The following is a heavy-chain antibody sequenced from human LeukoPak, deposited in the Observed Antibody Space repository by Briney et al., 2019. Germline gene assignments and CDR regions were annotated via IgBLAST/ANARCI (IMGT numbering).Heavy chain of an antibody. J-gene: IGHJ6*03. V-gene: IGHV4-39*01. CDR1: GGSISSNSYS. Sequence: PSETLSLTCAVSGGSISSNSYSWGWIRQPPGKGLEWIGSIYYSGSTYYNPSLKSRVTISVDTSKNQFSLKLSSVTAADTAVYYCARHRGDGYKLAWYMDVWGKGTTVTISS. D-gene: IGHD5-24*01. CDR2: IYYSGST. CDR3: ARHRGDGYKLAWYMDV.